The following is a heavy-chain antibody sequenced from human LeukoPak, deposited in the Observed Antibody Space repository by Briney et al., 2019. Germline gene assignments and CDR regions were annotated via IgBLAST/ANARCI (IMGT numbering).Heavy chain of an antibody. CDR3: ARGVEQLCLDS. CDR2: ISGYSGNT. Sequence: ASVKVSCKASGYTFTSYGISWVRQAPGQGLEWMGWISGYSGNTNYAQKVQGRVTMTTDTSTSTAYMELRSLRSDDTAVYYCARGVEQLCLDSWGQGTLVTVSS. J-gene: IGHJ4*02. D-gene: IGHD6-6*01. V-gene: IGHV1-18*01. CDR1: GYTFTSYG.